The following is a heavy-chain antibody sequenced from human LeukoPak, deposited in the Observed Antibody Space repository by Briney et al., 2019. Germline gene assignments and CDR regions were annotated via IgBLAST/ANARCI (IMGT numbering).Heavy chain of an antibody. CDR2: INPNSGGT. CDR1: GYTFTGYY. Sequence: GASVKVSCKASGYTFTGYYMHWVRQAPGQGLEWMGWINPNSGGTNYAQKFQGRVTMTRDTSISTAYMELSRLRSDDTAVYYYARDLGDGTSCYSCYYYYMDVWGKGTTVTISS. CDR3: ARDLGDGTSCYSCYYYYMDV. D-gene: IGHD2-2*01. J-gene: IGHJ6*03. V-gene: IGHV1-2*02.